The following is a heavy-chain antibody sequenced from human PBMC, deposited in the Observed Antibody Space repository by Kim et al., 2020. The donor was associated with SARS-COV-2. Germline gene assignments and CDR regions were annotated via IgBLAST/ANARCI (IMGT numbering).Heavy chain of an antibody. CDR3: AKDGIAARNVGREQWLVRYFDY. CDR2: ISYDGSNK. J-gene: IGHJ4*02. Sequence: GGSLRLSCAASGFTFSSYGMHWVRQAPGKGLEWVAVISYDGSNKYYADSVKGRFTISRDNSKNTLYLQMNSLRAEDTAVYYCAKDGIAARNVGREQWLVRYFDYWGQGTLVTVSS. CDR1: GFTFSSYG. D-gene: IGHD6-19*01. V-gene: IGHV3-30*18.